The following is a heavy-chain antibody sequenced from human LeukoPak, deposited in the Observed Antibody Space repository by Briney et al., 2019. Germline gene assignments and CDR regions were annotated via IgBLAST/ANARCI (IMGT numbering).Heavy chain of an antibody. CDR2: IYYSGST. CDR1: GGSISSSSYY. CDR3: ARHPVVASWYYFDY. Sequence: PETLSLTRTVSGGSISSSSYYWGWIRQPPGKGLEWIGSIYYSGSTYYNPSLKSRITISADTSKNQFSLKLSSATAADTAVYYCARHPVVASWYYFDYWGQGTLVTVSS. V-gene: IGHV4-39*01. J-gene: IGHJ4*02. D-gene: IGHD5-12*01.